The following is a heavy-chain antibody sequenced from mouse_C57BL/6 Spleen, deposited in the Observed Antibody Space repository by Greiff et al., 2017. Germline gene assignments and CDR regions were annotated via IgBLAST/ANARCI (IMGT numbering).Heavy chain of an antibody. CDR3: ARAYYSNRGFAY. J-gene: IGHJ3*01. V-gene: IGHV5-4*01. CDR1: GFTFSSYA. D-gene: IGHD2-5*01. Sequence: EVHLVESGGGLVKPGGSLKLSCAASGFTFSSYAMSWVRQTPEKRLEWVATISDSGSYSYYPDNVKGRFTISRNNANNNLYLQMSHLKSEDTAMYYCARAYYSNRGFAYWGQGTLVTVSA. CDR2: ISDSGSYS.